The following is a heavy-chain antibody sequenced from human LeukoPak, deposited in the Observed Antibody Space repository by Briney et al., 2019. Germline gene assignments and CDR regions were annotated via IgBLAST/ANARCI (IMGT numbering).Heavy chain of an antibody. CDR3: AGSIVVVPAAIVPFIGSDAFDI. Sequence: PSETLSLTCTVSGGSISSSSYYWGWIRQPPGKGLEWIGSIYYSGSTYYNPSLKSRVTISVDTSKNQFSLKLSSVTAADTAVYYCAGSIVVVPAAIVPFIGSDAFDIWGQGTMVTVSS. CDR1: GGSISSSSYY. CDR2: IYYSGST. J-gene: IGHJ3*02. D-gene: IGHD2-2*02. V-gene: IGHV4-39*01.